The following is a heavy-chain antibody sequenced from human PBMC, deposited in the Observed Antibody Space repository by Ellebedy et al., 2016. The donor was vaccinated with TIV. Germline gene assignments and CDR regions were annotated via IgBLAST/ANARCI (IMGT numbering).Heavy chain of an antibody. V-gene: IGHV1-69*13. Sequence: SVKVSCXASGGTFSSYAISWVRQAPGQGLEWMGGIIPIFGTANYAQKFQGRVTITADESTSTAYMELSSLRSEDTAVYYCAREAEHYDFWSGCTYWGQGTLVTVSS. D-gene: IGHD3-3*01. J-gene: IGHJ4*02. CDR2: IIPIFGTA. CDR1: GGTFSSYA. CDR3: AREAEHYDFWSGCTY.